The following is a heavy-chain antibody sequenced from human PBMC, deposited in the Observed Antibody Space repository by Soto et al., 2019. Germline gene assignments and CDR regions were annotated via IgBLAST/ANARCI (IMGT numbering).Heavy chain of an antibody. CDR1: EYTLTSHY. CDR2: INPRGGIT. CDR3: ARGISTTRYYYYSGMDV. J-gene: IGHJ6*01. Sequence: GGSVKVSCKASEYTLTSHYLPWVRQALGQAAESMGIINPRGGITNEAQKFKAKVSMTRDTSTSTVYMELSSLRSEDTAVYYRARGISTTRYYYYSGMDVWGQG. V-gene: IGHV1-46*01. D-gene: IGHD2-2*01.